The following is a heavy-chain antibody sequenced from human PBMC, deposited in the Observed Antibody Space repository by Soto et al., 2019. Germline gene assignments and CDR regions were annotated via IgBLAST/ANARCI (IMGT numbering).Heavy chain of an antibody. J-gene: IGHJ1*01. Sequence: PSEPLSLTCTASGGTINNYNWNWIRQPPGKGLEWIGNIHNSENTNYIPSLVHRVTISLDTSNNQCSLKMNSVTAAATAVYYCKAGSGWTSEHGGWGTLVTVTS. D-gene: IGHD6-19*01. V-gene: IGHV4-59*08. CDR3: KAGSGWTSEH. CDR2: IHNSENT. CDR1: GGTINNYN.